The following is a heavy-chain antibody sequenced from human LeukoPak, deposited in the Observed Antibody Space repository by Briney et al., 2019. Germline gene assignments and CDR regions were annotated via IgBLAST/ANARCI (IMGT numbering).Heavy chain of an antibody. D-gene: IGHD5-18*01. CDR1: GFTFSSHW. J-gene: IGHJ4*02. CDR3: ARDQTRIQLRNPHLDY. CDR2: ISYDGSNK. V-gene: IGHV3-30-3*01. Sequence: GGSLRLSCAASGFTFSSHWMTWVRQAPGKGLEWVAVISYDGSNKYYADSVKGRFTISRDNSKNTLYLQMNSLRAEDTAVYYCARDQTRIQLRNPHLDYWGQGTLVTVSS.